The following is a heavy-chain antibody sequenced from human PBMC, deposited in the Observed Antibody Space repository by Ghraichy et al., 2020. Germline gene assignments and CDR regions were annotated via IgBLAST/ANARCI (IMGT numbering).Heavy chain of an antibody. Sequence: SCAASGFPFSSYAMSWVRQAPGKGLEWVSAISGSGGSTYYADSVKGRFTISRDNSKNTLYLQMNSLRAEDTAVYYCAKRIAVAGTSLSFQHWGQGTLVTVSS. D-gene: IGHD6-19*01. CDR3: AKRIAVAGTSLSFQH. CDR2: ISGSGGST. CDR1: GFPFSSYA. J-gene: IGHJ1*01. V-gene: IGHV3-23*01.